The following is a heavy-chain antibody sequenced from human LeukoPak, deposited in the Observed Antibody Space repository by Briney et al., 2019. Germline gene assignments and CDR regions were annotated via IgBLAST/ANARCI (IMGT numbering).Heavy chain of an antibody. J-gene: IGHJ4*02. V-gene: IGHV3-30*04. D-gene: IGHD3-3*01. CDR1: GFTFSSYA. Sequence: GGSLRLSCAASGFTFSSYAMHWVRQAPGKGLEWVAVISYDGSNQYYADSVKGRFTISRDNSKNTLYLQMSSLRAEDTAVYYCAKNGRPNLEWAVAFDYWGQGTLVTVSS. CDR3: AKNGRPNLEWAVAFDY. CDR2: ISYDGSNQ.